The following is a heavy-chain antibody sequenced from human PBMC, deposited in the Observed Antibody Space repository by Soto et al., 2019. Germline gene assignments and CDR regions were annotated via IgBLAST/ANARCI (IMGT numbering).Heavy chain of an antibody. Sequence: QVQLVQSGAEMRKPGSSLRVSCKASGGTFSDFAFSWVRHAPGQGLEWMGGIVPRFGSPNYAQKFGCRVTISADPSTSTVYMEVSSLRFDDTAVYFCARDRIQLRLGKYSFNGMDVWGQGTTITVSS. V-gene: IGHV1-69*01. J-gene: IGHJ6*02. D-gene: IGHD3-16*01. CDR1: GGTFSDFA. CDR2: IVPRFGSP. CDR3: ARDRIQLRLGKYSFNGMDV.